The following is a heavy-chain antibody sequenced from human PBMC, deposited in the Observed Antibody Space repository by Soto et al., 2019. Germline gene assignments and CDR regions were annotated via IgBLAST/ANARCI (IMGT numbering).Heavy chain of an antibody. V-gene: IGHV1-69*01. D-gene: IGHD1-26*01. Sequence: QVQLVQSGAEVKKPGSSVKVSCKASGGTFSSYAISWVRQAPGQGLEWMGGIIPIFGTANYAQKFQGRVTITADESTSTAYMELSSLRSEDTAVYYCARDRFIGAGVGATRYNVQYYYYGMDVWGQGTTVTVSS. CDR2: IIPIFGTA. CDR3: ARDRFIGAGVGATRYNVQYYYYGMDV. CDR1: GGTFSSYA. J-gene: IGHJ6*02.